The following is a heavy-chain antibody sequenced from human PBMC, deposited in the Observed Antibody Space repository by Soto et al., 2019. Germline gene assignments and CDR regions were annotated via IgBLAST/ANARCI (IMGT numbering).Heavy chain of an antibody. CDR3: ARGGRMTIFGVVQRFDP. CDR2: INHSAST. J-gene: IGHJ5*02. Sequence: SETLSLTCAVYGGTFSGSYWSWLRQPPGKGLEWIGEINHSASTNYNPPLKSRVTISVDTSRNQFSLQLSTVTAAGTAVYYCARGGRMTIFGVVQRFDPWGQGTLVTVSS. V-gene: IGHV4-34*01. CDR1: GGTFSGSY. D-gene: IGHD3-3*01.